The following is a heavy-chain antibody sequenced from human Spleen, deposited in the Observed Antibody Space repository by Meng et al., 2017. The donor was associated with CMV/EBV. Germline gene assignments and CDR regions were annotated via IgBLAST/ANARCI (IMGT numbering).Heavy chain of an antibody. D-gene: IGHD1-7*01. CDR2: VSRSGTTI. V-gene: IGHV3-11*04. Sequence: GESLKISCAASGFTFTDYYMSWIRQAPGKGLEWISYVSRSGTTIYYADSVRGRFTISRDNAKNSLYLQMNSLRAEDTAVYYCATDPGSWGITGTSFWFDPWGQGTLVTVSS. J-gene: IGHJ5*02. CDR3: ATDPGSWGITGTSFWFDP. CDR1: GFTFTDYY.